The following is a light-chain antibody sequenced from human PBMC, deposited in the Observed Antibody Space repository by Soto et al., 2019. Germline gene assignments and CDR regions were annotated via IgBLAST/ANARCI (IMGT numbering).Light chain of an antibody. J-gene: IGLJ1*01. CDR3: ASFTTISTRI. CDR1: SSDIGAYNY. Sequence: QSALTQPASVSGSPGQSITVSCTGTSSDIGAYNYVSWYQQHPGKAPKVIIYEVNNRPSGVSHRFSGSKSGNTASLTISGLQAEDEADYYCASFTTISTRIFGTGTKVTVL. V-gene: IGLV2-14*03. CDR2: EVN.